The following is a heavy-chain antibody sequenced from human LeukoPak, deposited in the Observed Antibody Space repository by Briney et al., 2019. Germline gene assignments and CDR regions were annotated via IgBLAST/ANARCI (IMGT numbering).Heavy chain of an antibody. V-gene: IGHV4-34*01. CDR3: ARYNFPAATMYFDY. CDR2: INHSGST. J-gene: IGHJ4*02. D-gene: IGHD2-2*01. Sequence: SETLSLTCAVYGGSFSGYYWSWIRQPPGKGLEWIGEINHSGSTNYNPSLKSRVTISVDTSKNQFSLKLSSVTAADTAVYYCARYNFPAATMYFDYWGQGTLVTVSS. CDR1: GGSFSGYY.